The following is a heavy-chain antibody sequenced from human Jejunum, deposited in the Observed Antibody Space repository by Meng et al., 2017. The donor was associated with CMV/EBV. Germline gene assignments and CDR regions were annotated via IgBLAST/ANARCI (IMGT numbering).Heavy chain of an antibody. Sequence: LLQDRVPQLVKSPATFSLPCFVSARPISGYYWSWIRQPAGKGLEWIGRIYTSGSTHYNPSLKSRLTMSVDLAKNQISLKLSSVTAADTAVYYCARESGSYYWFDPWGQGTLVTVSS. CDR2: IYTSGST. CDR3: ARESGSYYWFDP. CDR1: ARPISGYY. V-gene: IGHV4-4*07. J-gene: IGHJ5*02. D-gene: IGHD1-26*01.